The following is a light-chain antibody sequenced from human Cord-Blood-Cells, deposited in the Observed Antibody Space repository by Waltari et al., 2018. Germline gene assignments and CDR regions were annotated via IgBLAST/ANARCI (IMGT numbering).Light chain of an antibody. CDR1: KLGCKY. CDR2: QDS. J-gene: IGLJ1*01. CDR3: QASDV. V-gene: IGLV3-1*01. Sequence: SYELTQPPSVSVSPVQTASITGSGEKLGCKYAGWYQQKPGQSPVLVLYQDSKRPSGIPERFTGPTSANTATLNISGTQAMDEADYYYQASDVVGTATKVTVL.